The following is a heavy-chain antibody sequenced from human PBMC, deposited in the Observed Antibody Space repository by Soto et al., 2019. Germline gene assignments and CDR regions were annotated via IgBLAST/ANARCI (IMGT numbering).Heavy chain of an antibody. J-gene: IGHJ4*02. V-gene: IGHV1-69*02. CDR3: ARGSGDIAERDDY. CDR1: GGTFSSYT. CDR2: IIPILGIA. D-gene: IGHD5-12*01. Sequence: QVQLVQSGAEVKKPGSSVKVSCKASGGTFSSYTISWVRQAPGQGLEWMGRIIPILGIANYAQKFQGRVTITADKSTSTAYMELSSLRSEDTAVYYCARGSGDIAERDDYWGQGTLVTVSS.